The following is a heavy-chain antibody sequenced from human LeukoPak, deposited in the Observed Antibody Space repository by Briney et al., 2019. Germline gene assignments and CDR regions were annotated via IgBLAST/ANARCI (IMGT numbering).Heavy chain of an antibody. Sequence: GGSLRLSCVASGFTFSPYGMHWVRQAPGKGLEWVAVIWNDGINKYYGDSVKGRFTISRDNSKNTLYLQMDSLRADDTAVYYCARWRAVPGVIDYWGQGTLVVVSS. V-gene: IGHV3-33*01. CDR3: ARWRAVPGVIDY. CDR2: IWNDGINK. J-gene: IGHJ4*02. CDR1: GFTFSPYG. D-gene: IGHD3-10*01.